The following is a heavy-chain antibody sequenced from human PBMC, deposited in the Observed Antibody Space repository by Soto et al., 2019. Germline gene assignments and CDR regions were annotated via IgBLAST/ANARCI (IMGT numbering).Heavy chain of an antibody. D-gene: IGHD6-19*01. J-gene: IGHJ4*02. CDR2: ISYDGRNK. Sequence: QVQLVESGGGVVQPGRSLRLSCAASGFSFSSYGMQWVRQAPGKGLEWVAVISYDGRNKYYADSVKDRFTISRDNSKKTLDLQMNSLRAYDTAVYYCVAGQYFFDYCGQGTLVTVSS. V-gene: IGHV3-30*03. CDR3: VAGQYFFDY. CDR1: GFSFSSYG.